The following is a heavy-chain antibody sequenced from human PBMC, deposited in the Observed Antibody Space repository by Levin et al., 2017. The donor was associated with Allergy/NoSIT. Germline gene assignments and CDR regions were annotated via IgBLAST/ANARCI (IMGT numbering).Heavy chain of an antibody. CDR1: GFTFDDYT. CDR2: ISWDGGST. Sequence: GGSLRLSCAASGFTFDDYTMHWVRQAPGKGLEWVSLISWDGGSTYYADSVKGRFTISRDNSKNSLYLQMNSLRTEDTALYYCAKGSYGSGSYYTDYWGQGTLVTVSS. CDR3: AKGSYGSGSYYTDY. V-gene: IGHV3-43*01. J-gene: IGHJ4*02. D-gene: IGHD3-10*01.